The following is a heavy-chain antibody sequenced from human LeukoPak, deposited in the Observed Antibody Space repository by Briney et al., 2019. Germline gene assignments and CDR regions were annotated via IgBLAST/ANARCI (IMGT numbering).Heavy chain of an antibody. J-gene: IGHJ6*03. D-gene: IGHD3-22*01. V-gene: IGHV4-39*07. CDR2: IYYSGST. CDR1: GGSISSSSYY. CDR3: GRAGWGIEVVGPRGSYYYTWEV. Sequence: NPSETLSLTCTVSGGSISSSSYYWGWIRQPPGKGLEWIGSIYYSGSTNYNPSLKSRVTISVDTSKNQFSLKLSSVTAADTAAYYGGRAGWGIEVVGPRGSYYYTWEVGGKGTTVTVS.